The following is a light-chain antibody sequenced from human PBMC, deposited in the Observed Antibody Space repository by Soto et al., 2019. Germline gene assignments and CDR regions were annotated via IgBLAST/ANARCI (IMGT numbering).Light chain of an antibody. CDR2: GAS. CDR1: QTVSSY. V-gene: IGKV3-20*01. J-gene: IGKJ5*01. CDR3: QQSGTSPIT. Sequence: ENVLTQSPGTLSLSPGERATLSCRASQTVSSYLTWYQQRPGQAPRLLIYGASKRATGIPDRFSGSGSGTESTLTISRLEPEDFALDYCQQSGTSPITFGHGTRLEIK.